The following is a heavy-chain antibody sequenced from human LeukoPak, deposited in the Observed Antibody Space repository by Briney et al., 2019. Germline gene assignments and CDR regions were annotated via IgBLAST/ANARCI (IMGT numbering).Heavy chain of an antibody. D-gene: IGHD3-10*01. CDR3: AASGSFSSFGY. CDR2: ISSSGSYT. CDR1: GFSFSDYY. V-gene: IGHV3-11*06. J-gene: IGHJ4*02. Sequence: GGSLRLSCAASGFSFSDYYMSWIRQAPGKGLEWVSYISSSGSYTNYADSVKGRFTISRDNANSSLYLQMNSLRDEDTAVYYCAASGSFSSFGYWGQGTLVTVSS.